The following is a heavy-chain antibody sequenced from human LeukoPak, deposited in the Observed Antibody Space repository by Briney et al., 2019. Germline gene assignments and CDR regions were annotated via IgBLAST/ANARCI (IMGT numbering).Heavy chain of an antibody. CDR3: ARGGDYYDSSGPLPDWYFDL. CDR2: INHSGST. D-gene: IGHD3-22*01. J-gene: IGHJ2*01. CDR1: GGSFSGYY. V-gene: IGHV4-34*01. Sequence: PSETLSLTCAVYGGSFSGYYWSWIRQPPGKGLEWIGEINHSGSTNYNPSLKSRVTISVDTSKNQFSLKLSSVTAADTAVYYCARGGDYYDSSGPLPDWYFDLWGRGTLVTVSS.